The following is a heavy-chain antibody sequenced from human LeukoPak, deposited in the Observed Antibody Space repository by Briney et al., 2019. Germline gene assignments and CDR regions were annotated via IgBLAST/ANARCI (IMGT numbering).Heavy chain of an antibody. V-gene: IGHV3-48*01. Sequence: GGSLRLSCAASGFTFSSYSMNWVRQAPGKGLEWVSYISSSSSSTIYYADSVKGRFTISRDNAKNSLDLQMSSLRAEDTGVYYCARSSSDVWGRGTTVTVSS. D-gene: IGHD6-6*01. CDR2: ISSSSSSTI. CDR3: ARSSSDV. CDR1: GFTFSSYS. J-gene: IGHJ6*02.